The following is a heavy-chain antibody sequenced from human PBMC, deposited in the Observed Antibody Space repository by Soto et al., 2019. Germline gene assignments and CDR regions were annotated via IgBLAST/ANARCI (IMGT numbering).Heavy chain of an antibody. CDR3: AKDRVIQLLPIWPDP. J-gene: IGHJ5*02. V-gene: IGHV3-30*18. D-gene: IGHD2-2*01. CDR1: GFSFSNYG. Sequence: GGSLRLSCAASGFSFSNYGMHWVRQAPGKGLEWVAFVSSDGNNKYYADSVEGRFTISRDNSKNTLYLQVDSLRVDDTAVYYCAKDRVIQLLPIWPDPWGQGTLVTVSS. CDR2: VSSDGNNK.